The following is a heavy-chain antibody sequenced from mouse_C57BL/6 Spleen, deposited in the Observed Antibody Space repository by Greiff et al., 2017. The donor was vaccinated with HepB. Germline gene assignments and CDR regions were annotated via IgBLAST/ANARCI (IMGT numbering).Heavy chain of an antibody. CDR2: TNPTNGRT. CDR1: GYTFTSYW. D-gene: IGHD1-1*01. J-gene: IGHJ2*01. Sequence: QVQLQQPGADLVKAGASVKMSCKASGYTFTSYWMHWVKQRLGQGLEWFAETNPTNGRTYYNEKFKSKATLTVDISSSTAYMLLSGPTCEDSAVYYCARIKKIVATYFEYWGQGTTLTVSS. CDR3: ARIKKIVATYFEY. V-gene: IGHV1S81*02.